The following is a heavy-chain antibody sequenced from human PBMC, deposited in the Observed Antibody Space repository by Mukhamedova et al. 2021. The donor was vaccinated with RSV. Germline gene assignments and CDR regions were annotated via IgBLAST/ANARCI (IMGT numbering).Heavy chain of an antibody. J-gene: IGHJ4*02. CDR2: NPSGGST. V-gene: IGHV1-46*01. D-gene: IGHD3-10*01. CDR3: ARDPGFTGYYFDY. Sequence: NPSGGSTSYAQKFQGRVTMTRDTSTSTVYMELSSLRSEGTAVYYCARDPGFTGYYFDYWGQGTLVTVSS.